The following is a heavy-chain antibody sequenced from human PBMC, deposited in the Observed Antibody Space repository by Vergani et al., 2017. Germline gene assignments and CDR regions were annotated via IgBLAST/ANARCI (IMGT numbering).Heavy chain of an antibody. CDR3: AKGGGGYCSSTICYFPNWFDP. V-gene: IGHV4-59*12. CDR2: IYYSGST. Sequence: QVQLQESGPGLVKPSQTLSLTCTVSGGSISSYYWSWIRQPPGKGLEWIGYIYYSGSTNYNPSLKSRVTISVDTSKNQFSLKLRSVTAADTAVYYCAKGGGGYCSSTICYFPNWFDPWGQGTLVTVSS. J-gene: IGHJ5*02. D-gene: IGHD2-2*01. CDR1: GGSISSYY.